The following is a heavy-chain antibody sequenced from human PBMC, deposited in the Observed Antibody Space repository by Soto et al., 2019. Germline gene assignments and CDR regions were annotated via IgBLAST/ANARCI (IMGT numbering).Heavy chain of an antibody. CDR3: AREAALKDTAIVNPYPYIDY. V-gene: IGHV3-33*01. J-gene: IGHJ4*02. CDR1: GFTFSSYG. CDR2: IWYDGSNK. D-gene: IGHD5-18*01. Sequence: PGGSLRLSCAASGFTFSSYGMHWVRQAPGKGLEWVAVIWYDGSNKYYADSVKGRFTISRDNSKNTLYLQMNSLRAEDTAVYYCAREAALKDTAIVNPYPYIDYSCQATLVTVSS.